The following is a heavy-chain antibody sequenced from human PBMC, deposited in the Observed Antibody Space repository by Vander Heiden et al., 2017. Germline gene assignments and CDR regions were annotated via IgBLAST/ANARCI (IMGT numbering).Heavy chain of an antibody. CDR3: AKGDSSGWSYFDY. J-gene: IGHJ4*02. Sequence: EVPAVEAGGGLVTPGRSPGPSWSAPGFPFDDYAMHWVRQAPGKGLEWVSGIRWNSGDIGYADSVKGRFTISRDNAKNSLYLQMNSLRAEDTALYYCAKGDSSGWSYFDYWGQGTLVTVSS. CDR2: IRWNSGDI. D-gene: IGHD6-19*01. CDR1: GFPFDDYA. V-gene: IGHV3-9*01.